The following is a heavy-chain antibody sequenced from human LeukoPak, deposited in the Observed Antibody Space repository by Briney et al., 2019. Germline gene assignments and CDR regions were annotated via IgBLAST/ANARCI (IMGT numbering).Heavy chain of an antibody. CDR3: AREGQLGYNWFDP. J-gene: IGHJ5*02. CDR1: GGSISSHY. V-gene: IGHV4-59*11. Sequence: PSETLSLTCTVSGGSISSHYWSWIRQPPGKGLEWIGYIYYSGSTNYNPSLKSRVTISVDTSKNQFSLKLSPVTAADTAVYYCAREGQLGYNWFDPWGQGTLVTVSS. CDR2: IYYSGST. D-gene: IGHD6-13*01.